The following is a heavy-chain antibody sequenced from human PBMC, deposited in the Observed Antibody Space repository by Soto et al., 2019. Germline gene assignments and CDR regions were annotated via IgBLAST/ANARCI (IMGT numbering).Heavy chain of an antibody. V-gene: IGHV1-69*06. Sequence: QVQLVQSGAEVKKPGSSVKVSCKASGGTFSSYAISWVRQAPGQGLEWMGGIIPIFGTANYAQKFQGRVTVTADKSTSTAYMELSCLGSEDTAVYYCARQHYYDSSGYYYDDYWGQGTLVTVSS. CDR2: IIPIFGTA. D-gene: IGHD3-22*01. J-gene: IGHJ4*02. CDR3: ARQHYYDSSGYYYDDY. CDR1: GGTFSSYA.